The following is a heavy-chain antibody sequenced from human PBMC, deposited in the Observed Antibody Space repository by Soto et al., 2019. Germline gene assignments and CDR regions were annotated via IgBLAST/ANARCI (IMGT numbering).Heavy chain of an antibody. CDR2: ISYDGSNK. J-gene: IGHJ4*02. CDR3: AKDGPDSSGYYD. V-gene: IGHV3-30*18. D-gene: IGHD3-22*01. Sequence: QVQLVESGGGVVQPGRSLRLSCAASGFTFSSYGMHWVRQAPGKGLEWVAVISYDGSNKYYADSVKGRFTISRDNSKNTLYLQMNSLRAEDTAVYYCAKDGPDSSGYYDWGQGTLVTVSS. CDR1: GFTFSSYG.